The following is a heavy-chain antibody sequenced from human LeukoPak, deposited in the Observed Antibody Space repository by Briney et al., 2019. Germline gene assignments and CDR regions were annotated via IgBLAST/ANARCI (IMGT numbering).Heavy chain of an antibody. CDR1: GGSFSGYY. D-gene: IGHD3-10*01. CDR3: ARHEALDYYGSGGAFDY. CDR2: INHSGST. J-gene: IGHJ4*02. V-gene: IGHV4-34*01. Sequence: SETLSLTCAVYGGSFSGYYWSWIRQPPGKGLEWIGEINHSGSTYYNPSLKSRVTISVDTSKNQFSLKLSSVTAADTAVYYCARHEALDYYGSGGAFDYWGQGTLVTVSS.